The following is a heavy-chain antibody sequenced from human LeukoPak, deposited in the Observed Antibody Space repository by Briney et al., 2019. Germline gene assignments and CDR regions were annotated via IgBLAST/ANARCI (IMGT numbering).Heavy chain of an antibody. D-gene: IGHD3-10*01. V-gene: IGHV3-74*01. CDR2: VKSDGSNP. CDR1: RFSLSNHW. J-gene: IGHJ4*02. CDR3: ARDIVSGSGSLDY. Sequence: PGGSLRLPCAASRFSLSNHWMHLVRQAPGTGMVWVSRVKSDGSNPSYADSVKGRFTISRDNAENMLYLQMNTLGAEDTAVYYCARDIVSGSGSLDYWGQGTLVTVSS.